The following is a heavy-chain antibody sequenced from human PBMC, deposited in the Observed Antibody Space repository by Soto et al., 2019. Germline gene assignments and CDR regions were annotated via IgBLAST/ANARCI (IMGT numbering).Heavy chain of an antibody. CDR2: IWYNGNNR. V-gene: IGHV3-33*01. CDR1: GFSFSRNG. D-gene: IGHD2-2*01. J-gene: IGHJ6*03. Sequence: QVQLVESGGGVVQPGRSLRLSCAASGFSFSRNGMHWVRQAPGKGLEWVAVIWYNGNNRYYAESVKGRFTISRDNSKDTLYLEMSGLRVEDTAVYYRARDPAPAARFFYHMDVWGKGTMVTVSS. CDR3: ARDPAPAARFFYHMDV.